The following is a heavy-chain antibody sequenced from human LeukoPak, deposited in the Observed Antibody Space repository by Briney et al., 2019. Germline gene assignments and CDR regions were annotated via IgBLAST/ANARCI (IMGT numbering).Heavy chain of an antibody. V-gene: IGHV5-51*01. J-gene: IGHJ5*02. CDR3: ARLGSGWSGEPNWFDP. CDR2: IYPGDSDT. D-gene: IGHD6-19*01. Sequence: GESLKISCKGSGYSSTSYWIGWVRQMPGKGLEWMGIIYPGDSDTRYSPSFQGQVTISADKSISTAYLQWSSLKASDTAMYYCARLGSGWSGEPNWFDPWGQGTLVTVSS. CDR1: GYSSTSYW.